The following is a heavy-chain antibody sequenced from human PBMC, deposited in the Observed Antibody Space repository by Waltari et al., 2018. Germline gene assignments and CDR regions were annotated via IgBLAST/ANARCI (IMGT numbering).Heavy chain of an antibody. J-gene: IGHJ5*02. CDR3: ARQVEIAAAGLKFFDP. CDR2: MNPNSGNT. Sequence: QVQLVQSGAEVKKPGASVKVACKASGYTFTSYDINWVRQATGQGIEWMGWMNPNSGNTGYAQNFQARVTITRNTYISTAYMELSSLRSEDTAVYYCARQVEIAAAGLKFFDPWGQGTLVTVSA. D-gene: IGHD6-13*01. V-gene: IGHV1-8*03. CDR1: GYTFTSYD.